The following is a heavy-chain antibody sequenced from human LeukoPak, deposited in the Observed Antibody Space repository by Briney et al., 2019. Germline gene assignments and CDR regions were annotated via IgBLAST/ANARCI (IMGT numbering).Heavy chain of an antibody. D-gene: IGHD3-10*01. J-gene: IGHJ4*02. CDR1: GFRFNTYW. Sequence: GGSLRLSCAASGFRFNTYWMSWVRQAPGKGLEWVSSISSSSSYIYYADSVKGRFTISRDNAKNSLYLQMNSLRAEDTAVYYCARGVWFGEEGFDYWGQGTLVTVSS. CDR3: ARGVWFGEEGFDY. CDR2: ISSSSSYI. V-gene: IGHV3-21*01.